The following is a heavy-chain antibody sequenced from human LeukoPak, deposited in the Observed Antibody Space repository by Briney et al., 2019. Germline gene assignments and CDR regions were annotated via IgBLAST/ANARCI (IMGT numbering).Heavy chain of an antibody. Sequence: GGSLRLSCAASGFTFSSYGMHWVRQAPGKGLEWVAVIWYDGSNQYYADSVKGRFTISRDNSKNTLYLQMNSLRAEDTAVYYCARRQLTAYPNCYYGMDVWGQGTTVTVSS. D-gene: IGHD3-9*01. CDR3: ARRQLTAYPNCYYGMDV. CDR2: IWYDGSNQ. V-gene: IGHV3-33*01. J-gene: IGHJ6*02. CDR1: GFTFSSYG.